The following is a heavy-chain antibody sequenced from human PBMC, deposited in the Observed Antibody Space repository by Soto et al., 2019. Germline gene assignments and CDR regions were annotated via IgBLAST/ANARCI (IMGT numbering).Heavy chain of an antibody. V-gene: IGHV4-30-4*01. D-gene: IGHD2-2*01. J-gene: IGHJ4*02. CDR2: IYYSGST. CDR3: ARALLVGPPSY. CDR1: GGSSSSGDFY. Sequence: SETLSLTCTVSGGSSSSGDFYWSWIRQPPGKGLEWIGYIYYSGSTYYNPSLKSRVTISVDTSKNQFSLKLSSVTAADTAVYYCARALLVGPPSYWGQGTLVTVSS.